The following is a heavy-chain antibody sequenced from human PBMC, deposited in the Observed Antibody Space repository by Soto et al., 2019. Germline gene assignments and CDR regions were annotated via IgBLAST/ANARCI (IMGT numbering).Heavy chain of an antibody. CDR3: TSDTFGARDS. D-gene: IGHD2-15*01. J-gene: IGHJ4*02. CDR1: GFAFSSEW. V-gene: IGHV3-74*01. Sequence: EVQLVESGGGLVQPGGSLRLSCAASGFAFSSEWMHWVRQAPGKGPVWVSRIDPYDTGITYADSVKGRFTISRDNAKNTLYLQMNSLRAEDTAVYYCTSDTFGARDSWGQGTLVTVSS. CDR2: IDPYDTGI.